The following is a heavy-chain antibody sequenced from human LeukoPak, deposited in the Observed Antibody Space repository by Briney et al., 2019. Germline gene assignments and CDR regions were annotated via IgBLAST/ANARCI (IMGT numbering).Heavy chain of an antibody. CDR2: IDWDDDK. V-gene: IGHV2-70*01. Sequence: SGPTLVNPTQTLTLTCTFSGFSLSTSGMCVSWIRQPPGKALEWLALIDWDDDKYYSTSLKTRLTISKDTSKNQVVLTMTNMDPVDTATYYCARITILPSRYSSSWYSPYFDYWGQGTLVTVSS. CDR3: ARITILPSRYSSSWYSPYFDY. D-gene: IGHD6-13*01. CDR1: GFSLSTSGMC. J-gene: IGHJ4*02.